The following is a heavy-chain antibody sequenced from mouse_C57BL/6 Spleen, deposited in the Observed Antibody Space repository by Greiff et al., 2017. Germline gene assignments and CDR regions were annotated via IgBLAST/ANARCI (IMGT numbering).Heavy chain of an antibody. Sequence: EVQLQQSGPELVKPGASVKISCKASGYTFTDYYMNWVKQSHGKSLEWIGDINPNNGGTSYNQKFKGKATLTVDKYSSTAYMELRSLTSEDSAVYYCARQGYGSRGWYFDVWGTGTTVTVSS. CDR1: GYTFTDYY. V-gene: IGHV1-26*01. J-gene: IGHJ1*03. CDR2: INPNNGGT. D-gene: IGHD1-1*01. CDR3: ARQGYGSRGWYFDV.